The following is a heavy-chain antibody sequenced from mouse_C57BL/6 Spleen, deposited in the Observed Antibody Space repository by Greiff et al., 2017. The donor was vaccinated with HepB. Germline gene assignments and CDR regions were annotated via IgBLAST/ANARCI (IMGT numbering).Heavy chain of an antibody. CDR1: GFTFTDYY. J-gene: IGHJ1*03. CDR2: IRNKANGYTT. Sequence: LVESGGGLVQPGGSLSLSCAASGFTFTDYYMSWVRQPPGKALEWLGFIRNKANGYTTEYSASVKGRFSISRDNSQSILYLQMNALRAEDSATYYCARSFYYDYEGYFDVWGTGTTVTVSS. V-gene: IGHV7-3*01. D-gene: IGHD2-4*01. CDR3: ARSFYYDYEGYFDV.